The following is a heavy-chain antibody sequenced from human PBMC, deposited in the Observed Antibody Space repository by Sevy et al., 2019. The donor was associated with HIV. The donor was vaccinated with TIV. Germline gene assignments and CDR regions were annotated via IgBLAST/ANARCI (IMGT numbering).Heavy chain of an antibody. CDR2: ISAYNGNT. CDR3: ARPLHYYGSGSYYTAFDY. J-gene: IGHJ4*02. CDR1: GYTFTSYG. D-gene: IGHD3-10*01. Sequence: ASVKVSCKASGYTFTSYGISWVRQAPGQGLEWMGWISAYNGNTNYAQKLQGRVTMTTDTSTSTAYMELRSLRSDDTAMYYCARPLHYYGSGSYYTAFDYWGQGTLVTISS. V-gene: IGHV1-18*04.